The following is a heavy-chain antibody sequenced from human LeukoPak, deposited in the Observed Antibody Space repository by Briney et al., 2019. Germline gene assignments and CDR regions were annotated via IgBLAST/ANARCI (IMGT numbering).Heavy chain of an antibody. D-gene: IGHD2-15*01. CDR2: IYHSGGT. J-gene: IGHJ3*02. CDR1: GGSISSSNW. Sequence: SGTLSLTCAVSGGSISSSNWWGWGRQPPGEGVEWVGGIYHSGGTNYNPSLKSRVTISVDKSKNQFSLKLSSVTAADTAVYYCARAPEGYCSGGSCYSGLSAFDIWGQGTMVTVSS. V-gene: IGHV4-4*02. CDR3: ARAPEGYCSGGSCYSGLSAFDI.